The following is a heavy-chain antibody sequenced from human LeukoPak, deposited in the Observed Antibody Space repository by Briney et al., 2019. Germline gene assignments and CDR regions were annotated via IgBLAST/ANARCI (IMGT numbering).Heavy chain of an antibody. J-gene: IGHJ5*02. Sequence: SETLSLTCTVSGGSISNYYWSWIRQPPGKGLEWIGYIYYSGSTNYNPSLKSRVTISVDTSKNQFSLKWSSVTAADTAVYYCARTIFGVVISWFDPWGQGTLVTVSS. CDR2: IYYSGST. V-gene: IGHV4-59*08. CDR1: GGSISNYY. D-gene: IGHD3-3*01. CDR3: ARTIFGVVISWFDP.